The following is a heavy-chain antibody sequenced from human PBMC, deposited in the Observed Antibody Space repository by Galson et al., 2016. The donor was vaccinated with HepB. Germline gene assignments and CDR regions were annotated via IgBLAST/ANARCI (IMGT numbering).Heavy chain of an antibody. Sequence: SLRLSCAASGFTFSIYTLHWVRQAPGKGLEWVAVIIYDGTKKYYIDSVKGRFSISRDNSKNTVYLQMNSLRGDDTAVYFCARSSSSRFDFDYWGQGTLVGVSS. CDR3: ARSSSSRFDFDY. J-gene: IGHJ4*02. V-gene: IGHV3-30-3*01. CDR1: GFTFSIYT. D-gene: IGHD6-13*01. CDR2: IIYDGTKK.